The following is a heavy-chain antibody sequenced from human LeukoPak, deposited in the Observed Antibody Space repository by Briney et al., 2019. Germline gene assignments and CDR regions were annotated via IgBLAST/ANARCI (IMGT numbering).Heavy chain of an antibody. D-gene: IGHD6-13*01. CDR1: GYTFTNYY. J-gene: IGHJ3*02. Sequence: ASVKVSCKASGYTFTNYYIHWVRQAPGQGLEWMGWISPNSGGTNYAQKFQGRVTMTRDTSISTAYMEVSRLRSDDTALYYCARDTSPRIAAIYYDAFDIWGQGTMVTVSS. CDR2: ISPNSGGT. V-gene: IGHV1-2*02. CDR3: ARDTSPRIAAIYYDAFDI.